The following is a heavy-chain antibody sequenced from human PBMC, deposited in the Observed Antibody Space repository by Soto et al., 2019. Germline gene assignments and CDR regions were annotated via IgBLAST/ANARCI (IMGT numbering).Heavy chain of an antibody. J-gene: IGHJ3*02. D-gene: IGHD6-13*01. V-gene: IGHV3-30*18. CDR3: AKDRDSSSWYAFDI. Sequence: GGSLRLSCAASGFTFSSYGMHWFRQAPGKGLEWVAVISYDGSNKYYADSVKGRFTISRDNSKNTLYLQMNSLRAEDTAVYYCAKDRDSSSWYAFDIWGQGTMVTVSS. CDR2: ISYDGSNK. CDR1: GFTFSSYG.